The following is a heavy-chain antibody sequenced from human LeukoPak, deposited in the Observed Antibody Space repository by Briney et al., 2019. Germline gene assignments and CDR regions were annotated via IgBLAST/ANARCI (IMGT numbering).Heavy chain of an antibody. CDR3: ARRYGLGSSGTFDY. CDR1: GGSISSSSYY. Sequence: SETLSLTCTVSGGSISSSSYYWSWIRQPPGKGLEWIAYIYYSGSTNYNPSLKSRVTISVDTSKNQFSLKLSSVTAADTAVYYCARRYGLGSSGTFDYWGQGTLVTVSS. D-gene: IGHD3-10*01. J-gene: IGHJ4*02. CDR2: IYYSGST. V-gene: IGHV4-61*01.